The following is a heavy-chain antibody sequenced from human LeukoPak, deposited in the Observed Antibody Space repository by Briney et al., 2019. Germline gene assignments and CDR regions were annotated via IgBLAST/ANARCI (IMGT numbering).Heavy chain of an antibody. J-gene: IGHJ3*02. V-gene: IGHV1-18*01. Sequence: ASVKVSCKASGSTFTSYGISWVRQAPGQRLEWMGWISAYNGNTNYAHKLQGRVTMTTDTSTSTAYMGLRSLRSDDTAVYYCARVRVYAWERPKSDIWGQGTMVTVSS. D-gene: IGHD2/OR15-2a*01. CDR2: ISAYNGNT. CDR1: GSTFTSYG. CDR3: ARVRVYAWERPKSDI.